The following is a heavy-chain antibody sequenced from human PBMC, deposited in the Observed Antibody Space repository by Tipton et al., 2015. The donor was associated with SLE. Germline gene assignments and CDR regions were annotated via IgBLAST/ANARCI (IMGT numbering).Heavy chain of an antibody. V-gene: IGHV4-34*01. J-gene: IGHJ3*02. CDR1: GGSFSGYY. Sequence: TLSLTCAVYGGSFSGYYWSWIRQPPGRGLEWIGEINHSGRTNYKSSLKSRVTISVDTSKNQFSLKPSSVTAADTAVYYCARGIGAFDIWGQGTMVTVSS. CDR2: INHSGRT. CDR3: ARGIGAFDI.